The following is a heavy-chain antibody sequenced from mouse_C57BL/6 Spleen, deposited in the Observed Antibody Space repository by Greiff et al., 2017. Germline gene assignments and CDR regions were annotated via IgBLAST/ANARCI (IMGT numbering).Heavy chain of an antibody. D-gene: IGHD1-1*01. CDR1: GYTFTSYW. V-gene: IGHV1-53*01. J-gene: IGHJ3*01. CDR2: INPSNGGT. Sequence: VHLQQPGTELVKPGASVKLSCKASGYTFTSYWMHWVKQRPGQGLEWIGNINPSNGGTNYNEKFKSKATLTVDKSSSTAYMQLSSLTSEDSAVYYCARWITTVVATEAYWGQGTLVTVSA. CDR3: ARWITTVVATEAY.